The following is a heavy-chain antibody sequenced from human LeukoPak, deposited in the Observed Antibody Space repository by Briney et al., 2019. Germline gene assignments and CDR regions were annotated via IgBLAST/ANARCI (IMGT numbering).Heavy chain of an antibody. Sequence: SETLSLTCTVSGGSISSYYWSRIRQPPGKGLEWIGYIYYSGSTNYNPSLKSRVTISVDTSKNQFSLKLSSVTAADTAVYYCARFGDYVWGSYRAPFDYWGQGTLVTVSS. CDR1: GGSISSYY. CDR2: IYYSGST. J-gene: IGHJ4*02. CDR3: ARFGDYVWGSYRAPFDY. V-gene: IGHV4-59*01. D-gene: IGHD3-16*02.